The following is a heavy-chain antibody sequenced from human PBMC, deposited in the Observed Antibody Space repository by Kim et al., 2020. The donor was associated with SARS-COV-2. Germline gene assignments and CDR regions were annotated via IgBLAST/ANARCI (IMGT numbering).Heavy chain of an antibody. CDR2: IYSGGTT. V-gene: IGHV3-53*04. J-gene: IGHJ6*03. Sequence: GGSLRLSCVASGFTVSSNYMSWVRQAPGKGLEWVSVIYSGGTTYYADSVKGRFTISRHNSKNTLYLQMNSLRTEDTAVYYCAKGVMTLYYYYYMDVWGKG. CDR3: AKGVMTLYYYYYMDV. D-gene: IGHD3-16*01. CDR1: GFTVSSNY.